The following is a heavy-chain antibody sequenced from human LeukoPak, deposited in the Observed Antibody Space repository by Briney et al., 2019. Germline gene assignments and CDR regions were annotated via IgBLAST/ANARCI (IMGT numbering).Heavy chain of an antibody. D-gene: IGHD6-6*01. J-gene: IGHJ4*02. Sequence: GGSLRLSCTASGFTFRIYAMGWVRQAPGKGLEWVSAITDSGSDTYHADSVKGRLTISRDNSKNTLYLQMDSLRVEDTAVYYCAKGSRSSRPYYFDFWGQGTLVTVSS. CDR1: GFTFRIYA. CDR2: ITDSGSDT. V-gene: IGHV3-23*01. CDR3: AKGSRSSRPYYFDF.